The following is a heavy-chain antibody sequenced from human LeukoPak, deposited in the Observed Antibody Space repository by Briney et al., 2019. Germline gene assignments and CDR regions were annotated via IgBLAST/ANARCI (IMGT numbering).Heavy chain of an antibody. CDR2: IKSKTDGGTT. D-gene: IGHD3-22*01. V-gene: IGHV3-15*07. CDR1: GFTFSNAW. Sequence: KPGGSLRLSCAASGFTFSNAWMNWVRQAPGKGLEWVGRIKSKTDGGTTDYAAPVKGRFTISRDDSKNTLYLQMNSLKTEDTAVYYCSATYYYDSSEGYWGQGTLVTVSS. J-gene: IGHJ4*02. CDR3: SATYYYDSSEGY.